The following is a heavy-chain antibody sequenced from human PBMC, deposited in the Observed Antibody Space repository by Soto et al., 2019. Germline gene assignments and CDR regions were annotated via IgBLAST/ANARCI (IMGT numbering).Heavy chain of an antibody. V-gene: IGHV5-51*01. J-gene: IGHJ6*02. CDR1: GYSFTIYW. CDR2: IYPGDSDT. Sequence: GESLKISCKGSGYSFTIYWIGWVRQMPGKGLEWMGIIYPGDSDTRYSPSFQGQVTISADKSISTAYLQWSSLKASDTAMYYCARHYSAAGYYYYYGMDVWGQGTTVTVS. CDR3: ARHYSAAGYYYYYGMDV. D-gene: IGHD6-13*01.